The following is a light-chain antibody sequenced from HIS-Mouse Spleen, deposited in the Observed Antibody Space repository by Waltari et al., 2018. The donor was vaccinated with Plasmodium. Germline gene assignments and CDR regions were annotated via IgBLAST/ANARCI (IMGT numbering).Light chain of an antibody. CDR1: ALPKQY. CDR3: QSADSSGTPNWV. V-gene: IGLV3-25*03. Sequence: SYELTQPPSVSVSPGQTARITCSGDALPKQYAYWYQQKPGQAPVLVIYKDRERPSGIPERISCSSSGTTVTLDISGVQAEDEADYYCQSADSSGTPNWVFGGGTKLTVL. CDR2: KDR. J-gene: IGLJ3*02.